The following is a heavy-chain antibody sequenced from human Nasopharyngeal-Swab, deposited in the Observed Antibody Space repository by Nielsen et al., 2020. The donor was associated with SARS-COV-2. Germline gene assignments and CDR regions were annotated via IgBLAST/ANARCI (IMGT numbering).Heavy chain of an antibody. V-gene: IGHV3-30*18. D-gene: IGHD3-16*02. J-gene: IGHJ6*02. CDR2: ISYDGSNK. CDR3: AKDLYDYVWGSYRDYYYGMDV. Sequence: GESLKISCAASGFTFSSYGMHWVRQAPGKGPEWVAVISYDGSNKYYADSVKGRFTISRDNSKNTLYLQMNSLRAEDTAVYYCAKDLYDYVWGSYRDYYYGMDVWGQGTTVTVSS. CDR1: GFTFSSYG.